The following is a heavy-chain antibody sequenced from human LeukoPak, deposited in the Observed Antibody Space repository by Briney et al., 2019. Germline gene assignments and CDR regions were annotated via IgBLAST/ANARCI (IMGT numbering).Heavy chain of an antibody. CDR3: ASLLNYYDSSGYKGVFDY. CDR1: GYTFTSYY. V-gene: IGHV1-46*01. CDR2: INPSGGST. D-gene: IGHD3-22*01. Sequence: GASVKVSCKASGYTFTSYYMHWVRQAPGQGLEWMGIINPSGGSTSYAQKFQGRVTMTRDTSTSTAYMELSSLRSEDTAVYYCASLLNYYDSSGYKGVFDYWGQGTLVTVSS. J-gene: IGHJ4*02.